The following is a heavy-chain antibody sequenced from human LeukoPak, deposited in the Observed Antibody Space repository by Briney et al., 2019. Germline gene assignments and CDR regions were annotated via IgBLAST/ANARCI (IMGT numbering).Heavy chain of an antibody. Sequence: SETLSLSCTVSGGSISSYYWSWIRQPPGKGLEWIGYIYYSGSTNYNPSLKSRVTISVDTSKNQFSLKLSSVTAADTAVYYCASAEPRGIIWYPYWGQGTLVTVSS. CDR3: ASAEPRGIIWYPY. V-gene: IGHV4-59*12. CDR2: IYYSGST. CDR1: GGSISSYY. J-gene: IGHJ4*02. D-gene: IGHD6-13*01.